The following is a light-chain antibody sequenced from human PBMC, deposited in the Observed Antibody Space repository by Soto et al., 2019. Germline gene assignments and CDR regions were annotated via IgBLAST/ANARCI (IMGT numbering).Light chain of an antibody. V-gene: IGKV3-20*01. CDR2: GAS. J-gene: IGKJ1*01. Sequence: IVLTQSPGTLSLSQGERATLSCRASQSVSNNYLAWYQQKPGQAPRLLIYGASSRANGIPDRFSGSGSGTDFTLTISRLEPEDFAVYYCQQYGSSRWTFGQGTKVDIK. CDR3: QQYGSSRWT. CDR1: QSVSNNY.